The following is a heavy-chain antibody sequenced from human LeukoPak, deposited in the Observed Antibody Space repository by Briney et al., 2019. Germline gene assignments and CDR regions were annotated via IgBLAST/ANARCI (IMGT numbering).Heavy chain of an antibody. CDR3: ARDDFGDYGIRYYFDY. Sequence: ASVKVSCKASGYSFTGYFVHWVRQAPGQGLEWVAWINPNSGDTKYAQKFQGRVTLTRDTSISTAYMELSRLRSDDTAVYYCARDDFGDYGIRYYFDYWGQGTLVTVSS. D-gene: IGHD4-17*01. J-gene: IGHJ4*02. CDR2: INPNSGDT. V-gene: IGHV1-2*02. CDR1: GYSFTGYF.